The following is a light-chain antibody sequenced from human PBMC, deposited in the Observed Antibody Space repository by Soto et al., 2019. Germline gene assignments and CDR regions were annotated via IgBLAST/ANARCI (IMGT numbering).Light chain of an antibody. CDR1: SSDVGVYNY. V-gene: IGLV2-11*01. CDR3: CSYAGSYTFV. Sequence: QSVLTHPRSVSRSPGQSVTISCTGTSSDVGVYNYVSWYQQHPGKAPKLMIYDVTKRPSGVPDRFSGSKSANTASLTISGLQAEDEADYYCCSYAGSYTFVFGTGTKVTVL. J-gene: IGLJ1*01. CDR2: DVT.